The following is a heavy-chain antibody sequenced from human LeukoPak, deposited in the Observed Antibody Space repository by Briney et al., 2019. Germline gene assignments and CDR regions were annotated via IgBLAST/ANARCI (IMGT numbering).Heavy chain of an antibody. CDR1: GGSISSYY. CDR2: IYTSGST. D-gene: IGHD1-7*01. CDR3: ARHTTVCGLTGTTAFDI. V-gene: IGHV4-4*09. J-gene: IGHJ3*02. Sequence: PSETLSLTCTVSGGSISSYYWSWIRQPPGKGLEWIGYIYTSGSTNYNPSLKSRVTISVDTSKNQFSLKLSSVTAADTAVYYCARHTTVCGLTGTTAFDIWGQGTMVTVSS.